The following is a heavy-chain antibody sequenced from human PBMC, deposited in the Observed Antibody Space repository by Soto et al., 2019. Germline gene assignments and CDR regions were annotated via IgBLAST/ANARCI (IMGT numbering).Heavy chain of an antibody. CDR1: GGSISSSTYY. J-gene: IGHJ6*02. D-gene: IGHD6-19*01. CDR3: ARDRQWRPNHYGMDV. CDR2: IYYGGST. Sequence: PSETLSLTYTVAGGSISSSTYYSGWISQPPGKGLEWIGSIYYGGSTYYNPSLQGRVTMTTDTSTSTAYMELRSLRSDDTAVYYCARDRQWRPNHYGMDVWGQGTTVTVSS. V-gene: IGHV4-39*02.